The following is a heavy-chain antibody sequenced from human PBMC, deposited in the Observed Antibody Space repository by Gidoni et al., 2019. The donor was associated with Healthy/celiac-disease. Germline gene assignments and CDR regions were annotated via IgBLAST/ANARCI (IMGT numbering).Heavy chain of an antibody. CDR3: ARDLTTMISDQPHAFDI. J-gene: IGHJ3*02. CDR2: IYYSGST. Sequence: QVQLQAPGPGLVKPSETLSLTCTVSGGSISSDYWSWIRQPPGKGLEWIGYIYYSGSTNYNPSLKSRVTISVDTSKNQFSLKLSSVTAADTAVYYCARDLTTMISDQPHAFDIWGQGTMVTVSS. CDR1: GGSISSDY. D-gene: IGHD3-22*01. V-gene: IGHV4-59*01.